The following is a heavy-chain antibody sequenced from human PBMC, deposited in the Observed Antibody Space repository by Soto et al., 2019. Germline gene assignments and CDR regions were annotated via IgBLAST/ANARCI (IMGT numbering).Heavy chain of an antibody. Sequence: ASVKVSCKASGITFSTYAIHWVRQAPGQRLEWMGWINAGNGNTRYSQKFQGRVTLTRDTSASTAYMDLSSLRSEDTAIYYCARAISGNDTWGQGNLLTVSS. CDR3: ARAISGNDT. D-gene: IGHD5-12*01. CDR2: INAGNGNT. J-gene: IGHJ5*02. V-gene: IGHV1-3*01. CDR1: GITFSTYA.